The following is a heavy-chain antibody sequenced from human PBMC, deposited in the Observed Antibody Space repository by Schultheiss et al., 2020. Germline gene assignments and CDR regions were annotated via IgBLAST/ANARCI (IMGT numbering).Heavy chain of an antibody. D-gene: IGHD3-16*02. CDR2: IYYSGST. CDR3: ARGNYIWGSYPQENWFDA. Sequence: SETLSLTCTVSGGSISSSSYYWGWIRQPPGKGLEWIGSIYYSGSTYYNPSLKSRVTISVDTSKNQFSLKLSSVTAADTAVYYCARGNYIWGSYPQENWFDAWGQGTLVTVSS. CDR1: GGSISSSSYY. V-gene: IGHV4-39*01. J-gene: IGHJ5*02.